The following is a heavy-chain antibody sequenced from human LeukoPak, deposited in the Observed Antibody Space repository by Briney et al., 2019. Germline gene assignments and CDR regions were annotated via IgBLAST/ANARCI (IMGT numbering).Heavy chain of an antibody. Sequence: PGGSLRLSCAASGFTFSSYSMNWVRQAPGKGLEWVSSISSSSSYIYYADSVKGRFTISRDTSMNTLYLQMNSLRAEDTAVYYCARGLEWLLFDYWGQGTLVTVSS. V-gene: IGHV3-21*04. J-gene: IGHJ4*02. CDR1: GFTFSSYS. CDR3: ARGLEWLLFDY. D-gene: IGHD3-3*01. CDR2: ISSSSSYI.